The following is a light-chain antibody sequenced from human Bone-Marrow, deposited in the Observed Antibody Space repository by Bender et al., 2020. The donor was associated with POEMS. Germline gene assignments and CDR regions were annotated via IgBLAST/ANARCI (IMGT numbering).Light chain of an antibody. CDR3: CSFADTSPRI. J-gene: IGLJ2*01. V-gene: IGLV2-23*01. CDR1: SSDVGTYNY. CDR2: EAT. Sequence: QSALTQPASVSGSPGQSITISCTGSSSDVGTYNYVSWYQQHPGKAPTLLIYEATKRPSGVSDRFSGSKSGNTASLTISGLQAEDEADYHCCSFADTSPRIFGGGTRLTV.